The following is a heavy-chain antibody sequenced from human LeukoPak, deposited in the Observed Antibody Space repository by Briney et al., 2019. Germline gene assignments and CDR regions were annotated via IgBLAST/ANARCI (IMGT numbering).Heavy chain of an antibody. J-gene: IGHJ3*02. CDR2: INSDGSST. D-gene: IGHD2-2*01. CDR3: AKLGYCSSTSCYFYGAFDI. CDR1: RLTFTNNW. Sequence: PGGSLRLSCAASRLTFTNNWMHWVRHAPGKGLVWVSRINSDGSSTTYADSVKGRFTISRDNSKKTLFLQMNSLRAEDTAVYYCAKLGYCSSTSCYFYGAFDIWGQGTMVTVSS. V-gene: IGHV3-74*01.